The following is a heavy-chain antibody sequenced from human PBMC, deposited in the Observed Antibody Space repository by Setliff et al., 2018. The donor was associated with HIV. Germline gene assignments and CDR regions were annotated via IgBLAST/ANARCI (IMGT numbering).Heavy chain of an antibody. J-gene: IGHJ6*03. CDR3: AGIVRPSYYYYYYMDV. V-gene: IGHV1-69*13. D-gene: IGHD3-10*02. Sequence: SVKVSCKSSGGTFSSYAISWVRQAPGQGLEWMGGIIPIFNTANYAQKFQGRVTITADESTSTAYMELSSLRSEDTAVYYCAGIVRPSYYYYYYMDVWGKGTTVTVSS. CDR2: IIPIFNTA. CDR1: GGTFSSYA.